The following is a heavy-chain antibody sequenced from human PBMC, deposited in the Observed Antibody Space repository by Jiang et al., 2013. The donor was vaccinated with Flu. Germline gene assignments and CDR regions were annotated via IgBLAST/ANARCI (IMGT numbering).Heavy chain of an antibody. Sequence: RLSCAASGFSFSSHWMSWVRQAPEKGLEWVAAIKSDGSEKYYVDSVRGRFTISRDNAKNSLYLQMNSLRGEDTAVYYCANLDTAMEDGGGWGQGTLVTVSS. V-gene: IGHV3-7*03. CDR3: ANLDTAMEDGGG. CDR2: IKSDGSEK. CDR1: GFSFSSHW. J-gene: IGHJ4*02. D-gene: IGHD5-18*01.